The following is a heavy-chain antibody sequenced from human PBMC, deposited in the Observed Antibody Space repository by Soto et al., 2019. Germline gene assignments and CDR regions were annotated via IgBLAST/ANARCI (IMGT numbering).Heavy chain of an antibody. CDR2: VSIGGST. CDR3: AKRRGAGGHFDY. Sequence: GGSLRLSCAASGFTFSSYTMGWVRQGPGKGLEWVAVVSIGGSTHYADSVRGRFTISRDNSKNTLSLQMNSLTAEDTAVYFCAKRRGAGGHFDYWGQGXLLTV. D-gene: IGHD2-15*01. CDR1: GFTFSSYT. V-gene: IGHV3-23*01. J-gene: IGHJ4*02.